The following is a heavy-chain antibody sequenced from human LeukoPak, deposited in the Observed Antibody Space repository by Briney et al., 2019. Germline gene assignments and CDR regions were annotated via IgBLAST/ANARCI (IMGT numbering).Heavy chain of an antibody. J-gene: IGHJ6*02. V-gene: IGHV3-74*01. CDR2: INNDGSSA. CDR1: GFTFNNYW. D-gene: IGHD1-1*01. CDR3: ARRGTGHGMDV. Sequence: GGSLRLSCAASGFTFNNYWIHWVRQVPGKGLVWVSRINNDGSSASYVDSVKGRFTISRDNAKNTLFSQMNSLRAEDTAVYYCARRGTGHGMDVWGQGTTVIVSS.